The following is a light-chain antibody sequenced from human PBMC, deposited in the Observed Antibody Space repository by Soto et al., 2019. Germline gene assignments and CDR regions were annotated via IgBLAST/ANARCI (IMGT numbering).Light chain of an antibody. CDR3: QQLNTYPA. V-gene: IGKV1-9*01. J-gene: IGKJ4*01. Sequence: DFPLTQSPSFLSASVGDRVTITCRASQGIGSYLGWYQQAPGKAPKLLIYGASTLQSGVPSRFSGSGSGTEFTLTISSLQPEDVATHFCQQLNTYPAFGGGTKVE. CDR1: QGIGSY. CDR2: GAS.